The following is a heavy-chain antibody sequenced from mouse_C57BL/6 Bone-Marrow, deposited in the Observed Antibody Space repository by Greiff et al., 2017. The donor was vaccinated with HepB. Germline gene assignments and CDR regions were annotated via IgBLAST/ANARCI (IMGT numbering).Heavy chain of an antibody. D-gene: IGHD2-3*01. Sequence: EVKLMESGPELVKPGASVKIPCKASGYTFTDYNMDWVKQSHGKSLEWIGDINPNNGGTIYNQKFKGKATLTVDKSSSTAYMELRSLTPEDTAVYYCALIYDGFFAYWGQGTLVTVSA. CDR1: GYTFTDYN. CDR3: ALIYDGFFAY. CDR2: INPNNGGT. J-gene: IGHJ3*01. V-gene: IGHV1-18*01.